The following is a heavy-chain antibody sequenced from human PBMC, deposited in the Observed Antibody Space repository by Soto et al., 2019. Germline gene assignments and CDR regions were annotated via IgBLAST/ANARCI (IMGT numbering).Heavy chain of an antibody. J-gene: IGHJ4*02. D-gene: IGHD6-13*01. Sequence: SETLSLTCTVSVGSISSGGYYWSWIRQHPGKGMEWIGYIYYSGSTYYNPSLKSRVTISVDTSKNQFSLKLSSVTAADTAVYYCAKDEGSSWYGGPSGYFDYWGQGTLVTVYS. V-gene: IGHV4-31*03. CDR1: VGSISSGGYY. CDR2: IYYSGST. CDR3: AKDEGSSWYGGPSGYFDY.